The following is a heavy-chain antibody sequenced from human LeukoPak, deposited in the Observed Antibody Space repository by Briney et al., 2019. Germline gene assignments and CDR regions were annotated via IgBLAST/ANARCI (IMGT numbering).Heavy chain of an antibody. CDR3: ARDYYDSSGYYCGFDP. CDR1: GYTFSTYY. Sequence: ASVKVSCKASGYTFSTYYVHWVRQAPGQGLEWMGMIIPSDGFTSYAQKFQGRVTMTRDMSTSTAYMELSSLRSEDTAVYYCARDYYDSSGYYCGFDPWGQGTLVTVSS. V-gene: IGHV1-46*01. CDR2: IIPSDGFT. J-gene: IGHJ5*02. D-gene: IGHD3-22*01.